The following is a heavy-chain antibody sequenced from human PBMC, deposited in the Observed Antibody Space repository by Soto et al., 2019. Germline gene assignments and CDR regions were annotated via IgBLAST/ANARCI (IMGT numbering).Heavy chain of an antibody. CDR1: GGTFSSYA. CDR2: IIPISDTT. J-gene: IGHJ4*02. Sequence: SVKVSCKASGGTFSSYAISWVRQAPGQGLEWMGGIIPISDTTNYAQKFQGRVTITADESTSTAYMDLSSLRYEDTAVYFCARNFWFGELFDYWGQGTPVTVSS. D-gene: IGHD3-10*01. V-gene: IGHV1-69*13. CDR3: ARNFWFGELFDY.